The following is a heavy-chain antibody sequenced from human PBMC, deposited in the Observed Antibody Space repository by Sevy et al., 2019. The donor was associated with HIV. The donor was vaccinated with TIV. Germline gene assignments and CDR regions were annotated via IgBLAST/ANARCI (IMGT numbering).Heavy chain of an antibody. CDR2: INSDSDTM. CDR3: ARLFSCGGDCYYLDY. Sequence: GGSLRLSCVASGFPFNYYAMNWVRQAPGKGLEWILYINSDSDTMYYGDSVKGRFTISRDNAKNSLYLQMNSLRDEDTAVYYCARLFSCGGDCYYLDYWGQGAPVTVSS. J-gene: IGHJ4*02. CDR1: GFPFNYYA. D-gene: IGHD2-21*02. V-gene: IGHV3-48*02.